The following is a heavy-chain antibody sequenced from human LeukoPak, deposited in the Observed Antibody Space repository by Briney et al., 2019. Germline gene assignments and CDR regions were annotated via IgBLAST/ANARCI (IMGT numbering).Heavy chain of an antibody. CDR1: GGSISNGGYC. V-gene: IGHV4-31*03. Sequence: PSETLSLTCTVSGGSISNGGYCWSWIRQHPGKGLEWIGCITYSGSTYYNPSLKSRVSMSVDTSMNQFSLKLSSVTAADTAVYYCARDVGSYGMDFWGQGTTVTVSS. CDR3: ARDVGSYGMDF. J-gene: IGHJ6*02. CDR2: ITYSGST. D-gene: IGHD2-15*01.